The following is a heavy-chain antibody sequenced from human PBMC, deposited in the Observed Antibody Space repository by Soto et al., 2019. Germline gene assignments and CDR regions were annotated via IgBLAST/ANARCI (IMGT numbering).Heavy chain of an antibody. V-gene: IGHV4-39*01. CDR2: IYYSGST. J-gene: IGHJ6*02. D-gene: IGHD1-7*01. CDR1: GGSISSSSYY. CDR3: ASRNYVVSGPNPYYGMDV. Sequence: QLQLQESGPGLVKPSETLSLTCTVSGGSISSSSYYWGWIRQPPGKGLEWIGSIYYSGSTYYNPSLKSRVTISVDTSKNQFSLKLSSVTAADTAVYYCASRNYVVSGPNPYYGMDVWGQGTTVTVSS.